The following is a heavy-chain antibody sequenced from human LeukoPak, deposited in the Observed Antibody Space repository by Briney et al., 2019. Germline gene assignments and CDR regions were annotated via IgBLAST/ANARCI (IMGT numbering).Heavy chain of an antibody. Sequence: SETLSLTCSVSGASISSGSNYWGWIRQPPGKTLEWIGSIYSSGSTYYNSSLQSRVIIIIDTPKNHFSLTLSSVTAADTAIYYCARSLTHMIVVVINKKTRAFDIWGQGTMVTVSS. J-gene: IGHJ3*02. CDR2: IYSSGST. CDR3: ARSLTHMIVVVINKKTRAFDI. CDR1: GASISSGSNY. D-gene: IGHD3-22*01. V-gene: IGHV4-39*07.